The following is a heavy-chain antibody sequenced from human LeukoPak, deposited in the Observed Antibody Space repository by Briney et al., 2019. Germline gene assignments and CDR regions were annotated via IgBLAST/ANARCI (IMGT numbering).Heavy chain of an antibody. D-gene: IGHD3-10*01. J-gene: IGHJ5*02. V-gene: IGHV4-30-2*01. CDR1: GGSISSNLYA. Sequence: SETLSLTCAVSGGSISSNLYAWTWIRQPPGKGLQWIGYMYPNGLSFYNPSLKSRVTISIDKNQFTLKLTPLTAADTAVYYCARVGAGYYGSGSYYNVRNWFDPWGQGTLVTVSS. CDR3: ARVGAGYYGSGSYYNVRNWFDP. CDR2: MYPNGLS.